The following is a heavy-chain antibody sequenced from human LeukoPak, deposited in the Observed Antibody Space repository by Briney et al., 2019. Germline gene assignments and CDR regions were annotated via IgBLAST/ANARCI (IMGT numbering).Heavy chain of an antibody. CDR3: ARASRDGKNWFDP. Sequence: PSETLSLTCSVSGGSISSGGYYWSWIRQLAGKGLEWIGRIHTSGSTKYNPSLKSRVTISLDTSKNQFSLKLNSVTAADTAVYYCARASRDGKNWFDPWGQGTLVTVSS. J-gene: IGHJ5*02. CDR2: IHTSGST. CDR1: GGSISSGGYY. V-gene: IGHV4-61*02.